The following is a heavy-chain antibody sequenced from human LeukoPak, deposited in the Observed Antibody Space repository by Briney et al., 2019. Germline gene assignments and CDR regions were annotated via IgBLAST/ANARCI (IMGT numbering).Heavy chain of an antibody. CDR1: GGTFSSYA. D-gene: IGHD5-18*01. J-gene: IGHJ4*02. CDR3: ARRGYSHGFIDY. CDR2: IIPILGIA. Sequence: SVKVSCKASGGTFSSYAISWVRQAPGQGLEWMGRIIPILGIANYAQKFQGRVTITADKSTSTAYMELSSLRSEDTAVYYCARRGYSHGFIDYWGQGTLVTVSS. V-gene: IGHV1-69*04.